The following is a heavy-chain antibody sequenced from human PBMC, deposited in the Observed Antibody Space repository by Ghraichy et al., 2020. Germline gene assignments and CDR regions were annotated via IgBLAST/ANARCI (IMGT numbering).Heavy chain of an antibody. D-gene: IGHD6-6*01. Sequence: ETLSLTCAVYGGSFSGYYWSWIRQPPGKGLEWIGEINHSGSTNYNPSLKSRVTISVDTSKNQFSLKLNSVTAADTAVYYCARGWYSSSFIDYWGQGTLVTVSS. J-gene: IGHJ4*02. V-gene: IGHV4-34*01. CDR3: ARGWYSSSFIDY. CDR1: GGSFSGYY. CDR2: INHSGST.